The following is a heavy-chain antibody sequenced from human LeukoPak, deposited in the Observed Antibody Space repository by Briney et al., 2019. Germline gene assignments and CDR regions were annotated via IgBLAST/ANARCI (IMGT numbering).Heavy chain of an antibody. CDR3: ARHQYYYDSSGHLVDY. CDR1: GYSFTSYW. V-gene: IGHV5-51*01. D-gene: IGHD3-22*01. CDR2: IYPGDSDA. Sequence: GESLKISCKGSGYSFTSYWIGWVRQMPGKGLEWMGIIYPGDSDARYSPSFQGQVTISADKSISTAYLQWSSLKASDTAMYYCARHQYYYDSSGHLVDYWGQGTLVTVSS. J-gene: IGHJ4*02.